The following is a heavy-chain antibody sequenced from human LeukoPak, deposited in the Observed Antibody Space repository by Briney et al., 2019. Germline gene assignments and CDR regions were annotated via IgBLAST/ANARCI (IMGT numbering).Heavy chain of an antibody. J-gene: IGHJ5*02. Sequence: ASVKVSCKASGYTFTDYYLHWVRQAPGQGLEWMGWINPNSGGANFARNFQGRVTMTRATSISTAYMELSRLTSDDTAVYYCARGVGSSWFDPWGQGTLVTVSS. CDR3: ARGVGSSWFDP. CDR1: GYTFTDYY. V-gene: IGHV1-2*02. D-gene: IGHD6-13*01. CDR2: INPNSGGA.